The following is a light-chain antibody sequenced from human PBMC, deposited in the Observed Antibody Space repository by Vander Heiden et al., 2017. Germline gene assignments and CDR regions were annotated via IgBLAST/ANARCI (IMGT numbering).Light chain of an antibody. CDR1: QSISSY. CDR2: AAS. J-gene: IGKJ1*01. V-gene: IGKV1-39*01. CDR3: QQSYCAPRT. Sequence: DIQMTQSPSSLSSSVENRLTITCRASQSISSYVSWYQQKPRKAPTLRIYAASSLQICVPSRFSCSGSGTDFTCSSSSLQPEDFATYYCQQSYCAPRTFGQVTKVETK.